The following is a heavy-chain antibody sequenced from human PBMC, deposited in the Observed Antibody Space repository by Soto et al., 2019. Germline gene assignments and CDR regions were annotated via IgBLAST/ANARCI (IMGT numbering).Heavy chain of an antibody. CDR2: IYYSGST. V-gene: IGHV4-59*01. Sequence: SETLSLTCTVSGGSISSYYWSWIRQPPGKGLEWIGYIYYSGSTNYNPSLKSRVTISVDTSKNQFSLKLSSVTAADTAVYYCARDHSSYNEDYYSYAMDVWGQGPTVTVSS. CDR3: ARDHSSYNEDYYSYAMDV. D-gene: IGHD6-6*01. CDR1: GGSISSYY. J-gene: IGHJ6*02.